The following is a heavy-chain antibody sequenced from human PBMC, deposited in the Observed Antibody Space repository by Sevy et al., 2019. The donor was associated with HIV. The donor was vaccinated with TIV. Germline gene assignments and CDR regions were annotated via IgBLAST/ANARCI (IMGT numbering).Heavy chain of an antibody. CDR2: IFPIFGTA. D-gene: IGHD6-19*01. V-gene: IGHV1-69*13. CDR3: ASGLAVSVDF. J-gene: IGHJ4*02. CDR1: GGTFSSSA. Sequence: SVKVSCKASGGTFSSSAISWVRQAPGQGLEWMGEIFPIFGTAKYAQKFEGRVTISADESTSTAYMELSSLRSEDTAVYFCASGLAVSVDFWGQGALVTVSS.